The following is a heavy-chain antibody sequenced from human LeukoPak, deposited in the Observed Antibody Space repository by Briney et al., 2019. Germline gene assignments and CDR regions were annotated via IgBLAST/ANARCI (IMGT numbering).Heavy chain of an antibody. D-gene: IGHD3-22*01. CDR3: ARDSDSSGYLPYYFDY. V-gene: IGHV1-18*01. J-gene: IGHJ4*02. CDR2: ISAYNGNT. Sequence: ASVKVSRKASGYTFTSYGISWVRQAPGQGLEWMGWISAYNGNTNYAQKLQGRVTMTTDTSTSTACMELRSLRSDDTAVYYCARDSDSSGYLPYYFDYWGQGTLVTVSS. CDR1: GYTFTSYG.